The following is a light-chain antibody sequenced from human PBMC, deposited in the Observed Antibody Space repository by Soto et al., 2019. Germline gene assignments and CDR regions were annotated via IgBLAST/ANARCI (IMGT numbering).Light chain of an antibody. CDR2: DAS. V-gene: IGKV3-11*01. J-gene: IGKJ3*01. Sequence: EIVLTQSPATLSLSPGERATLSCRASQSVSSYLAWYQQKPGQAPRLLIYDASNRATGIPARFSGSGSGTDFPLTNRSLEPEDFAVYYCQQRSNWPPLTFGPGTKVDIK. CDR3: QQRSNWPPLT. CDR1: QSVSSY.